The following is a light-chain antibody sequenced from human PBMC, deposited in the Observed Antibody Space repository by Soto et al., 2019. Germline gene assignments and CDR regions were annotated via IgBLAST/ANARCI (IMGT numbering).Light chain of an antibody. CDR3: QQYDNLPLT. V-gene: IGKV1-33*01. CDR2: DAS. Sequence: DIQMTQSPSSLSASVGDRVTITCQASQDISNYLNWYQQKPGKAPKLLIYDASNLETGVPSRFSGSGSGTYFTFTISSLQPEDIATYYCQQYDNLPLTFGGGKKVELK. J-gene: IGKJ4*01. CDR1: QDISNY.